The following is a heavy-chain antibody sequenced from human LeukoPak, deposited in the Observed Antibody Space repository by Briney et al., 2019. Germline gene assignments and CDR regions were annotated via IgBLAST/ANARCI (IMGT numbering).Heavy chain of an antibody. V-gene: IGHV4-31*03. D-gene: IGHD1-26*01. J-gene: IGHJ3*02. CDR3: ARGPPYSGSYYGDAFDI. CDR1: GGSISSGGYY. Sequence: SETLSLTCTVSGGSISSGGYYWSWIRQHPGKGLEWIGYIYYSGSTYYNPSLKSRVTISVDTSKNQFSLKLSSVTAADTAVYYCARGPPYSGSYYGDAFDIWGQGTMVTVSS. CDR2: IYYSGST.